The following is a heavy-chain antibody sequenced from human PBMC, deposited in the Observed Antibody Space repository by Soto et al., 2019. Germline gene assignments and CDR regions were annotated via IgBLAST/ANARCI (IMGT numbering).Heavy chain of an antibody. J-gene: IGHJ4*02. CDR1: GLIFSSYG. D-gene: IGHD2-15*01. CDR3: AKEVLCGGGSCSWSEGFDY. CDR2: ISYEGSHT. V-gene: IGHV3-30*18. Sequence: QVQLVESGGGVVQPGRSLRLSCAASGLIFSSYGMHWVRQAPGKGLAWVAVISYEGSHTYYAESAKARFTITRDNSKHTLYLQMNSVSQGAVGVYYSAKEVLCGGGSCSWSEGFDYWGPGTLLTVSS.